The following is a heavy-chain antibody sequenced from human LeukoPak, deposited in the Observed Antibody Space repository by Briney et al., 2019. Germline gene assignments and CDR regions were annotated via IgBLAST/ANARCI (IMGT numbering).Heavy chain of an antibody. CDR1: GGSISSYY. V-gene: IGHV4-59*01. CDR3: ARSFDY. Sequence: PSETLSLTCTVSGGSISSYYWSWIRQRPGKGLEWVGYIYYSGSTNYNPSLKIRVTISVDTSKNKFPLNLRSVTVSATAVYYCARSFDYWGQGTLVTVSS. J-gene: IGHJ4*02. CDR2: IYYSGST.